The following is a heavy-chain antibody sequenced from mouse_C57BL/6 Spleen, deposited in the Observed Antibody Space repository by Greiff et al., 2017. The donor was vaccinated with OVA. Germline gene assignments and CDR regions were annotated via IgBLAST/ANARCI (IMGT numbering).Heavy chain of an antibody. D-gene: IGHD2-4*01. Sequence: QVQLQQSGAELVRPGASVKLSCKASGYTFTDYYINWVKQRPGQGLEWIARIYPGSGNTYYNEKFKGKATLTAEKSSSTAYMQLSSLTSEDSAVYFCARNDYDYPSGVFDVWGTGTTVTVAS. J-gene: IGHJ1*03. V-gene: IGHV1-76*01. CDR3: ARNDYDYPSGVFDV. CDR2: IYPGSGNT. CDR1: GYTFTDYY.